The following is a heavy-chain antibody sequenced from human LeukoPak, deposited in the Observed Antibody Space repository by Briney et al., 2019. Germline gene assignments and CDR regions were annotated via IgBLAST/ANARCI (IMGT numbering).Heavy chain of an antibody. CDR2: IYHSGST. J-gene: IGHJ4*02. CDR1: GGSISSGGYS. CDR3: ARSRQGSGLFSF. D-gene: IGHD2-15*01. V-gene: IGHV4-30-2*01. Sequence: PSETLSLTCAVSGGSISSGGYSWSWIRQPPGKGLEWIGYIYHSGSTYYNPSLKSRVTISVDRSKNQFSLKLSSVTAADTAVYYCARSRQGSGLFSFWGQGTLVAVSS.